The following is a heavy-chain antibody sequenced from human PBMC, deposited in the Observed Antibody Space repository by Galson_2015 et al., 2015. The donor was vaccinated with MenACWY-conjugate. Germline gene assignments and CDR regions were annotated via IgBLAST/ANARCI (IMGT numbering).Heavy chain of an antibody. V-gene: IGHV3-48*01. J-gene: IGHJ2*01. D-gene: IGHD6-13*01. CDR2: ISSSSSTI. CDR1: GFTFSSYS. Sequence: SLRLSCAASGFTFSSYSMNWVRQAPGKGLEWVSYISSSSSTIYYADSVKGRFTISRDNAKNSLYLQMNSLRAEDTAVYYCARGVAATDRVLDLWGRGTLVTVSS. CDR3: ARGVAATDRVLDL.